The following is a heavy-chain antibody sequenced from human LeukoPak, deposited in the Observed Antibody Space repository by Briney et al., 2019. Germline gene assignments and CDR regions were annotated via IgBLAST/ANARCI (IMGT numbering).Heavy chain of an antibody. CDR2: ISYDGSNK. CDR1: GFTFSSYA. D-gene: IGHD1-14*01. V-gene: IGHV3-30-3*01. CDR3: ARGEETGYGIIDAFDI. Sequence: PGGSLRLSCAASGFTFSSYAMHWVRQAPGKGLEWVAVISYDGSNKYYADSVKGRFTISRDNSKNTLYLQMNSLRAEDTAVYYCARGEETGYGIIDAFDIWGQGTMVTVSS. J-gene: IGHJ3*02.